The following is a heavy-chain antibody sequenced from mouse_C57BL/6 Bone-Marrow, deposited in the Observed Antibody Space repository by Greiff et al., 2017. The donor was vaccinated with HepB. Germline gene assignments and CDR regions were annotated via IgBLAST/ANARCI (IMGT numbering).Heavy chain of an antibody. J-gene: IGHJ1*03. CDR2: IYPGDGDT. Sequence: VQLQQSGPELVKPGASVKISCKASGYAFSSSWMNWVKQRPGKGLEWIGRIYPGDGDTNYNGKFKGKATLTADKSSSTAYMQLSSLTSEDSAVYFCARDGLLRRWGTGTTVTVSS. CDR3: ARDGLLRR. D-gene: IGHD1-1*01. CDR1: GYAFSSSW. V-gene: IGHV1-82*01.